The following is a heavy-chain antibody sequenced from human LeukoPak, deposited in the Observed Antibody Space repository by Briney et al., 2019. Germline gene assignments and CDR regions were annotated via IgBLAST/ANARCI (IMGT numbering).Heavy chain of an antibody. CDR1: GXTFSRYG. CDR3: ARYLGGRNAFDI. D-gene: IGHD3-16*01. Sequence: PGRSLRLSWVATGXTFSRYGLHWVRQATVQWLDWVAVIWYDGSKTYYADSVKGRFTISRDNSKDTLYLQMSSLRVEDTAAYYCARYLGGRNAFDIWGQGTMVTVSS. CDR2: IWYDGSKT. J-gene: IGHJ3*02. V-gene: IGHV3-33*01.